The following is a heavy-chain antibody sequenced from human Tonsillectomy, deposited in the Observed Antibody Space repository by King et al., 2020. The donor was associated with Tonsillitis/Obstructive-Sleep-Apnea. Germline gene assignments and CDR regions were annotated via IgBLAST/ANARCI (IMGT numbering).Heavy chain of an antibody. CDR2: IYTTGST. CDR3: ARFIPVAGEDYFDY. Sequence: QLQESGPGLVKPSQTLSLTCTVSGGSISSGSYYWSWIRQPAGKGLEWIGRIYTTGSTNYNPSLKSRVTISVDTSKNQFSLKLTSVTAADTAVYFCARFIPVAGEDYFDYWGQGTLVTVSS. V-gene: IGHV4-61*02. D-gene: IGHD6-19*01. J-gene: IGHJ4*02. CDR1: GGSISSGSYY.